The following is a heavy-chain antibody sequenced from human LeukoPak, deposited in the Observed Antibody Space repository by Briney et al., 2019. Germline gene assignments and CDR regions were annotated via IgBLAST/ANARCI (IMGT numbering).Heavy chain of an antibody. J-gene: IGHJ4*02. CDR1: GCTFTSYA. CDR3: ARDSPSYGSGKNDDY. V-gene: IGHV7-4-1*02. D-gene: IGHD3-10*01. Sequence: ASVKVSCKASGCTFTSYAMNWVRQAPGQGLEWMGWINTNTGNPTYAQGFTGRFVFSLDTSVSTAYLQISSLKAEDTAVYYCARDSPSYGSGKNDDYWGQGTLVTVSS. CDR2: INTNTGNP.